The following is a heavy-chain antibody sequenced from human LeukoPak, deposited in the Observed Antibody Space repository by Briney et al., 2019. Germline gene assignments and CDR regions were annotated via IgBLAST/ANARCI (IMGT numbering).Heavy chain of an antibody. CDR3: ARDESLYDAFDI. J-gene: IGHJ3*02. V-gene: IGHV1-46*01. CDR1: GYTFASYS. Sequence: ASVKVSCKASGYTFASYSMHWVRQAPGQGFEWMGIINPSGGSTSYAQKFQGRVTMTRDTSTSTVYMELSSLRSEDTAVYYCARDESLYDAFDIWGQGTMVTVSS. CDR2: INPSGGST.